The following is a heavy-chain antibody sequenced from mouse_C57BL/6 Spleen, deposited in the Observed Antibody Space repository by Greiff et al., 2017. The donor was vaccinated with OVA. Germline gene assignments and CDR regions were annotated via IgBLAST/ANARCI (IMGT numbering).Heavy chain of an antibody. CDR3: ARPIYYGNLYYAMDY. V-gene: IGHV5-17*01. J-gene: IGHJ4*01. Sequence: EVKLVESGGGLVKPGGSLKLSCAASGFTFSDYGMHWVRQAPEKGLEWVAYISSGSSTIYYADTVKGRFTISRDNAKNTLFLQMTSLRSEDTAMYYCARPIYYGNLYYAMDYWGQGTSVTVSS. CDR1: GFTFSDYG. D-gene: IGHD2-1*01. CDR2: ISSGSSTI.